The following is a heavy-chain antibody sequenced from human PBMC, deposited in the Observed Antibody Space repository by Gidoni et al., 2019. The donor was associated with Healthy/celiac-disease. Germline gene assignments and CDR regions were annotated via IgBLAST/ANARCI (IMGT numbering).Heavy chain of an antibody. V-gene: IGHV3-7*04. CDR3: ARDYYGDYVFWFDP. Sequence: EVQLVESGGGLVQPGGSLRLPCAASGFTFSSSWMSWVRQAPGKGLEWVANIKQDGREKYYVDSVKGRFTISRDNAKNSLYLQMNSLRAEDTAVYYCARDYYGDYVFWFDPWGQGTLVTVSS. CDR1: GFTFSSSW. CDR2: IKQDGREK. D-gene: IGHD4-17*01. J-gene: IGHJ5*02.